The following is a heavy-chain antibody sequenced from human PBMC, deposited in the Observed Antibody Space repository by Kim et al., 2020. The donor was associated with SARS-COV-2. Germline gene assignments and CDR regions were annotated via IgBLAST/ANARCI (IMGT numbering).Heavy chain of an antibody. V-gene: IGHV1-69*04. CDR1: GGTFSSYT. J-gene: IGHJ4*02. CDR3: ARDLHSGGDYSGY. D-gene: IGHD4-17*01. Sequence: SVKVSCKASGGTFSSYTISWVRQAPGQGLEWMGRIIPILGIANYAQKFQGRVTITADKSTSTAYMELSSLRSEDTAVYYCARDLHSGGDYSGYWGQGTLVTVSS. CDR2: IIPILGIA.